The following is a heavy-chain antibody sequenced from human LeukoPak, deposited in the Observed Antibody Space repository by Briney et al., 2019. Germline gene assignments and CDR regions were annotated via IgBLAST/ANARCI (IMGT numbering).Heavy chain of an antibody. J-gene: IGHJ5*02. CDR2: IIPFLGEV. CDR1: GATLNIGHA. CDR3: SPCGHAYDWFGP. V-gene: IGHV1-69*04. D-gene: IGHD5-12*01. Sequence: SVKVSCKAFGATLNIGHAFIWARQAPGQGLQWMGRIIPFLGEVNYAQNFQGRVSFTADKSTATMYMELKSLRLDDTAIYYCSPCGHAYDWFGPWGQGTLVTVSS.